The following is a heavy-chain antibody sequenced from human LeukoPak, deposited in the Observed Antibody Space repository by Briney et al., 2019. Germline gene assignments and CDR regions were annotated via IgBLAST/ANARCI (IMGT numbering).Heavy chain of an antibody. CDR1: GYTFNNYG. CDR3: ARASRIAAVGTLDY. J-gene: IGHJ4*02. V-gene: IGHV1-18*01. D-gene: IGHD6-13*01. Sequence: ASVKVSCKASGYTFNNYGVSWVRQAPGQGLEWMVCISPYNAKTKYAQKLQGRVTMTADTFTSTAYVELRTLRSDDTAVYYCARASRIAAVGTLDYWGPGTLVTVSP. CDR2: ISPYNAKT.